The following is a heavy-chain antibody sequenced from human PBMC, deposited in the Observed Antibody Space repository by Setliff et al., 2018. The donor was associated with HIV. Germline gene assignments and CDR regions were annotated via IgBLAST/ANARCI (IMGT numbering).Heavy chain of an antibody. CDR1: GDSMIPHY. J-gene: IGHJ6*03. CDR3: ARHRGMPGTTWYNHYMDV. Sequence: KPSETLSLTCLVSGDSMIPHYWSWIRQPPGRGLEWIGYISNYGSPSSSPSLESRVTIPLDTSQNQLSLRLSSVTAADTAVYYCARHRGMPGTTWYNHYMDVWGTGATVTVSS. D-gene: IGHD1-7*01. V-gene: IGHV4-59*11. CDR2: ISNYGSP.